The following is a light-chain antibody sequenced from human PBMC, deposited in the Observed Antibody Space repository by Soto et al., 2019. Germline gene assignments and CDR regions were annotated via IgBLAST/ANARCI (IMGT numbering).Light chain of an antibody. V-gene: IGLV2-14*01. CDR1: SSDVGYHNY. CDR2: EVS. Sequence: QSALTQPASVSGSPGQSITISCTGSSSDVGYHNYVSWYQHHPGKAPKLLIYEVSNRPSGVSNRFSGSKSRNTASLTISGLQPEDEADYYCSSYTSINTQLFGGGTKLTVL. CDR3: SSYTSINTQL. J-gene: IGLJ3*02.